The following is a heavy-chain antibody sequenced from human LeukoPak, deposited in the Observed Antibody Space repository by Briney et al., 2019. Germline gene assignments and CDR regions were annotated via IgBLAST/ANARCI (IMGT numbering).Heavy chain of an antibody. J-gene: IGHJ6*02. D-gene: IGHD6-19*01. V-gene: IGHV1-2*02. CDR3: AGDLVPRSSSGRGYYYYGMDV. Sequence: ASVKVSCKASGYTFTGYYMHWVRQAPGQGLEWMGWINPNSGGTNYAQKFQGRVTMTRDTSISTAYMELSRLRSDDTAVYYCAGDLVPRSSSGRGYYYYGMDVWGQGTTVTVSS. CDR1: GYTFTGYY. CDR2: INPNSGGT.